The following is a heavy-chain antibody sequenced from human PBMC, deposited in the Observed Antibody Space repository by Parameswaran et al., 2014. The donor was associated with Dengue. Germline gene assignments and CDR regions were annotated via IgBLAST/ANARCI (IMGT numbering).Heavy chain of an antibody. CDR3: AKAGTVAALYYSDS. D-gene: IGHD2-15*01. CDR2: ISGSGGST. Sequence: WFRQPPGKGLDWVSAISGSGGSTYYADSVKGRFTISRDNSRNTLYLQMNSLRAEDTAVYYCAKAGTVAALYYSDSWGQGTLVTVSS. J-gene: IGHJ4*02. V-gene: IGHV3-23*01.